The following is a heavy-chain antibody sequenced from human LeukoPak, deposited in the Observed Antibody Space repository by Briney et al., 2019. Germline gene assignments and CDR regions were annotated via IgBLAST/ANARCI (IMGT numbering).Heavy chain of an antibody. CDR1: GYTFNSYG. CDR2: ISAYNGNT. D-gene: IGHD3-22*01. J-gene: IGHJ3*02. CDR3: ASESTWHYYDRGWGSAFDI. V-gene: IGHV1-18*01. Sequence: ASVRVSCKASGYTFNSYGINWVRQAPGQGLEWMGWISAYNGNTNYAQKLQDRVTMTRDTATSTAYMELSSLRSEDTAVYYCASESTWHYYDRGWGSAFDIWGQGTMVTVSS.